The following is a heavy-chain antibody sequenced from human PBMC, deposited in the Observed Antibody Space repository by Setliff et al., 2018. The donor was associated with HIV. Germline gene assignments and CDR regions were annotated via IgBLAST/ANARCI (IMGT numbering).Heavy chain of an antibody. J-gene: IGHJ4*02. CDR2: IYPDSNNI. D-gene: IGHD3-16*01. V-gene: IGHV3-48*04. CDR3: ARDLNWAFDY. CDR1: GFTFSDYP. Sequence: GGSLRLSCAASGFTFSDYPMNWVRQAPGKGLEWVSHIYPDSNNIDYTDSVKGRFTISRDNAKNSLSLQMNSLRAEDTGVYYCARDLNWAFDYWGQGSLVTVSS.